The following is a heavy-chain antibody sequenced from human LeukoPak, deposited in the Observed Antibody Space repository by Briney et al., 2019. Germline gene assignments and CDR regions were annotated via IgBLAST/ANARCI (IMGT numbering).Heavy chain of an antibody. D-gene: IGHD6-19*01. CDR1: GFTFSNYA. CDR2: ISNSGGST. Sequence: GGSLRLSCAASGFTFSNYAMSWVRQAPGEGLEWVSSISNSGGSTYHADSVKGRFTISRDNSRNTLYLQMSSLRAEDTAVYYCAKYHGGTYSSGPVYFDYWGQGTLVTVSS. V-gene: IGHV3-23*01. CDR3: AKYHGGTYSSGPVYFDY. J-gene: IGHJ4*02.